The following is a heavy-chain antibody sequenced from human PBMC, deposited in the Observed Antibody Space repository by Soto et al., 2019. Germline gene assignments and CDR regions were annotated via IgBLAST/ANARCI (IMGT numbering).Heavy chain of an antibody. D-gene: IGHD6-19*01. J-gene: IGHJ4*02. CDR1: GFSFISYA. CDR3: VKATNEVAGGYFDY. CDR2: ISGSGGST. Sequence: EVQLLEFGGGLVQPGGSLRLSCAASGFSFISYAMNWVRQAPWKGLEWVSGISGSGGSTYTSDSVKGRFTISRDNSRNTLFRQMNRLRAEESAVYYCVKATNEVAGGYFDYWGQGTLVTVSS. V-gene: IGHV3-23*01.